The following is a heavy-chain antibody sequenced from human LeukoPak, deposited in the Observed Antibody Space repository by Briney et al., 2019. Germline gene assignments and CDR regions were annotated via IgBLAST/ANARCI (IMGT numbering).Heavy chain of an antibody. D-gene: IGHD3-10*01. CDR2: ISSSSSYI. CDR1: GFTFSSYS. CDR3: EKLYIPPYGSGSKREGGFDP. Sequence: GGSLRLSCAASGFTFSSYSMNWVRQAPGKGLEWVSSISSSSSYIYYADSVKGRFTIYRDNSKNTLYLQMNSLRAEDTAVYYCEKLYIPPYGSGSKREGGFDPWGQGTLVSVSS. V-gene: IGHV3-21*01. J-gene: IGHJ5*02.